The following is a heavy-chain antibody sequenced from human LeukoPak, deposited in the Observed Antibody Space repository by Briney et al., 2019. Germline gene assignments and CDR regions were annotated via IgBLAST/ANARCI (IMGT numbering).Heavy chain of an antibody. Sequence: ASVKVSCKATGYTFTSYDINWVRQATGQGLEWVRWMNPNSGNTGYAQKFQGRITMTRNTSISTAYMELSSLRSEDTAVYYCARTPGYSSSLRNAFDIWGQGTMVTVSS. CDR1: GYTFTSYD. CDR2: MNPNSGNT. J-gene: IGHJ3*02. D-gene: IGHD6-13*01. V-gene: IGHV1-8*01. CDR3: ARTPGYSSSLRNAFDI.